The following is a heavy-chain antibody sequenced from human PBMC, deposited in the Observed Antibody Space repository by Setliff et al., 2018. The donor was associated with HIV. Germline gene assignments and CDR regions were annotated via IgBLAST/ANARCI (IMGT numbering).Heavy chain of an antibody. Sequence: KASETLSLTCTVGGSSISSSNYYWGWIRQSQGKGLEWIGSVFYSGNTYYNPSLKTRVTISVNTYMNQFSLTLRSVTAADTAVYYCARDTLTMVRGVMFVPTESYLGMDVWGQGTTVTVSS. CDR3: ARDTLTMVRGVMFVPTESYLGMDV. CDR1: GSSISSSNYY. J-gene: IGHJ6*02. CDR2: VFYSGNT. V-gene: IGHV4-39*07. D-gene: IGHD3-10*01.